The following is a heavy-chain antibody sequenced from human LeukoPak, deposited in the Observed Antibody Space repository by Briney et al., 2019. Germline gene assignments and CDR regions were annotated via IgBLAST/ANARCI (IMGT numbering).Heavy chain of an antibody. Sequence: GESLKISCKGSGYSFTSYRISWVRQMPGKGLEWMGRIDPSDSYTNYSPSFQGHVTISADKSISTAYLQWSSLKASDTAMYYCARHVGEPHPHNWFDPGGQGTLVTVSS. CDR2: IDPSDSYT. CDR1: GYSFTSYR. V-gene: IGHV5-10-1*01. J-gene: IGHJ5*02. D-gene: IGHD3-16*01. CDR3: ARHVGEPHPHNWFDP.